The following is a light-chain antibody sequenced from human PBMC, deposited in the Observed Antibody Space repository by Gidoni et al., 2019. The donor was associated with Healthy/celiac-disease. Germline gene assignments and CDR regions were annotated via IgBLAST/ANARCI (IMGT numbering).Light chain of an antibody. Sequence: AIRITQSPSSLSASTGDRVTITCRASQSISSYLAWYQQKPGKAPKLLIYAASTLQSGVPSRFSGSGSGTDFTLTISCLQSEDFATYYCQQYYSYPPTFGQGTKLEIK. V-gene: IGKV1-8*01. CDR3: QQYYSYPPT. CDR1: QSISSY. CDR2: AAS. J-gene: IGKJ2*01.